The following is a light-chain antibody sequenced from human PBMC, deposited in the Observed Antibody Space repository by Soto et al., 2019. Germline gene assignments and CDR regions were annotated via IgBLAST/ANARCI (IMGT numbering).Light chain of an antibody. V-gene: IGLV1-44*01. CDR2: SNN. Sequence: QSVLNQPPSAFGTPGQRVTISFSGSSSNIGSNTVNWYQQLPGTAPKLLIYSNNQRPSGVPDRFSGSKSGTSASLAISGLQSEDEADYYCAAWDDSLNGLYVFGTGTKVTVL. CDR3: AAWDDSLNGLYV. CDR1: SSNIGSNT. J-gene: IGLJ1*01.